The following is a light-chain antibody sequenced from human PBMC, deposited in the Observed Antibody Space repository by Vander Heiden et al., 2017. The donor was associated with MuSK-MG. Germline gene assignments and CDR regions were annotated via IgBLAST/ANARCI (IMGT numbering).Light chain of an antibody. CDR3: QQLNSYPRT. J-gene: IGKJ1*01. CDR1: QGISSY. Sequence: DIQPTQPPSIQSASVRDGVTVTSRASQGISSYLAWYQQDPGKAPKVLIYAASTLRSAVPSRFSRSGSGAGFTLTISSLQPEDLATYYCQQLNSYPRTFGQGTKVEIK. V-gene: IGKV1-9*01. CDR2: AAS.